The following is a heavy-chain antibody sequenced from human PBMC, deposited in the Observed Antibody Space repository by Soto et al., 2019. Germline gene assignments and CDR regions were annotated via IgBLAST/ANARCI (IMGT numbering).Heavy chain of an antibody. CDR1: GGSISSYY. D-gene: IGHD4-17*01. Sequence: QVQLQESGPGLVKPSETLSLTCTVSGGSISSYYWSWIRQPPGKGLEWIGYIYYSGSTNYNPSLKSRVTISVDTSKNQLSLKLSSVTAAVTAVYYCARRYGYYFDYWGQGTLVTVSS. CDR2: IYYSGST. V-gene: IGHV4-59*08. CDR3: ARRYGYYFDY. J-gene: IGHJ4*02.